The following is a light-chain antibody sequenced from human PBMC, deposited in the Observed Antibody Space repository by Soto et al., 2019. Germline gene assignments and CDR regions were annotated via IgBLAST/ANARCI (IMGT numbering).Light chain of an antibody. V-gene: IGLV4-69*01. CDR1: SGHSSYA. Sequence: QSVLTQSPSASASLGASVKLTCTLSSGHSSYAIAWHQQQPEKGPRYLMNVNSDGSHSKGDGLPDRFSGSSSGAERYLTSSSLQSEDEAAYYCQTWGTGIRVFGGGTKLTVL. CDR2: VNSDGSH. J-gene: IGLJ3*02. CDR3: QTWGTGIRV.